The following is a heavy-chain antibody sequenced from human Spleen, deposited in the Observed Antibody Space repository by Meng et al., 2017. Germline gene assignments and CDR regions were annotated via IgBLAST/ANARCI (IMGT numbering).Heavy chain of an antibody. J-gene: IGHJ4*02. CDR2: INPDSGGT. V-gene: IGHV1-2*02. CDR3: ARDKENGDSRFDS. Sequence: ASVKVSCKASGYTFTGYFMHWVRQAPGQGLEWMGWINPDSGGTNYAQNFQDRVTMTRDTSISTAYMELSRLRSDDTAIYYCARDKENGDSRFDSWGQGTLVTVSS. D-gene: IGHD4-17*01. CDR1: GYTFTGYF.